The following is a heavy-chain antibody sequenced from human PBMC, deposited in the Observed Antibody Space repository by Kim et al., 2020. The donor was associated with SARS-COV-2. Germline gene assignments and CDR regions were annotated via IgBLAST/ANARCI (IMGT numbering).Heavy chain of an antibody. Sequence: GGSLRLSCAASGFTFDDYGMSWVRQAPGKGLEWVSGINWNGGSTGYADSVKGRFTISRDNAKNSLYLQMNSLRAEDTALYHCARSRGDYDFWSGPYGMDVWGQGTTVTVSS. CDR1: GFTFDDYG. CDR3: ARSRGDYDFWSGPYGMDV. D-gene: IGHD3-3*01. J-gene: IGHJ6*02. CDR2: INWNGGST. V-gene: IGHV3-20*01.